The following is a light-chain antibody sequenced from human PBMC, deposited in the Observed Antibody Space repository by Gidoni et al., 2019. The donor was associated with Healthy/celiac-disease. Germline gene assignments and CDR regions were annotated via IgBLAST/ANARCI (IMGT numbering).Light chain of an antibody. CDR1: QRISSY. CDR2: AAS. Sequence: DIQMTQSPSSLSASVGDRFTITCRASQRISSYLNWYQQKPGKAPKLLIYAASSLQSGVPSRFSGSGSGTDFTLTISSLQPEDFATYYCQQSDSTPFTFGPGTKVEIK. CDR3: QQSDSTPFT. J-gene: IGKJ3*01. V-gene: IGKV1-39*01.